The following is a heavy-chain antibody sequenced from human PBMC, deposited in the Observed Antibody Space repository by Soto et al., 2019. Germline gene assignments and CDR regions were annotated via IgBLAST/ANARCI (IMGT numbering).Heavy chain of an antibody. CDR1: GGSFSGYY. V-gene: IGHV4-34*01. Sequence: SETLSLTCAVYGGSFSGYYWSWIRQPPGKGLEWIGEINHSGSTNYNPSLKSRVTISVDTSKNQLSLKLSSVTAADTAVYYCASRPARRNYYYGMDVWGQGTTVTVSS. CDR2: INHSGST. J-gene: IGHJ6*02. CDR3: ASRPARRNYYYGMDV.